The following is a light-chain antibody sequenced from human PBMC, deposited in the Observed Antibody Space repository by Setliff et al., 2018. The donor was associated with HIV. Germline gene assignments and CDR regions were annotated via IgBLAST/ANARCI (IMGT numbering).Light chain of an antibody. CDR3: SSYTSNNLYV. V-gene: IGLV2-14*01. CDR2: EVS. Sequence: QSALTQPASVSGSPGQSITISCTGTSSDVGTYNYVSWYQQHPGKAPKLMIYEVSNRPSGVSNRFSGSKSGNTASPTISGLQAEDEADYYCSSYTSNNLYVFGTGTKGTVL. CDR1: SSDVGTYNY. J-gene: IGLJ1*01.